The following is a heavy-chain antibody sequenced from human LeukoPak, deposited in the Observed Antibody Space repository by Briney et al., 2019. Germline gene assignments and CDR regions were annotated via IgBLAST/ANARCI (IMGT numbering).Heavy chain of an antibody. V-gene: IGHV4-39*01. Sequence: SETLSLTCTVSGGSISSSTYYWGWVRQPPGKGLEWIGSNYYSGSTFHNPSLQSRVTIPVDTSKNQFSLKLRSVTAADTAVYYCASHARGYNKFDLWGQGTLVTVSS. J-gene: IGHJ5*02. D-gene: IGHD5-18*01. CDR2: NYYSGST. CDR1: GGSISSSTYY. CDR3: ASHARGYNKFDL.